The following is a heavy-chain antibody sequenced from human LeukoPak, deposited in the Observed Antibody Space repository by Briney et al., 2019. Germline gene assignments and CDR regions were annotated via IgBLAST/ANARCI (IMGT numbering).Heavy chain of an antibody. CDR2: ISYDGSNK. J-gene: IGHJ4*02. CDR3: ARAPAFGESYFDY. Sequence: GGSLRLSCAASGFTFSSYAMHWVRQAPGKGLEWVAVISYDGSNKYYADSVKGRFTISRDNSKNTLYLQMNSLRAEDTAVYYCARAPAFGESYFDYWGQGTRVTVSS. V-gene: IGHV3-30-3*01. CDR1: GFTFSSYA. D-gene: IGHD3-10*01.